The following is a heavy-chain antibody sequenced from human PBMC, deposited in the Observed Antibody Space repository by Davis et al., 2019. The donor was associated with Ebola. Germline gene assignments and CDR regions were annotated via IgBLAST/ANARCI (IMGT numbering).Heavy chain of an antibody. V-gene: IGHV4-59*12. J-gene: IGHJ5*02. CDR3: ARAAAGTFGHNWFDP. D-gene: IGHD6-13*01. CDR2: IYYSGST. Sequence: SETLSLTCTVSGGSISSYYWSWIRQPPGKGLEWIGYIYYSGSTSYNPSLKSRVTISVDTSKNQFSLQLNSVTPEDTDVYYCARAAAGTFGHNWFDPWGQGTLVTVSS. CDR1: GGSISSYY.